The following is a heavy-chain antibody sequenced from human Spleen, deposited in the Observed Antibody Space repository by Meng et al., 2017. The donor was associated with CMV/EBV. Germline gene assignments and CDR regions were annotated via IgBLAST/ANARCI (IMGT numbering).Heavy chain of an antibody. CDR1: PTTSGGG. D-gene: IGHD2-8*02. CDR2: IYWNDDK. J-gene: IGHJ4*02. V-gene: IGHV2-5*01. Sequence: PTTSGGGVGWIRQAPGKALEVLALIYWNDDKRYRPSLKSRLTMIRDTSENLVVLRMTDMDPVDTATYYCAHTTHVLRDNHWSYYFEYWDQGTLVTVSS. CDR3: AHTTHVLRDNHWSYYFEY.